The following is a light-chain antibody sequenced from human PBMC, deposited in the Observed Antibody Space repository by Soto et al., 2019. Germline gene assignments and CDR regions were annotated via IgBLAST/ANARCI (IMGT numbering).Light chain of an antibody. CDR3: QQYGTSPGT. CDR2: GAS. V-gene: IGKV3-20*01. J-gene: IGKJ2*01. Sequence: EIVLTQSPGTLSLSPGERATLSCRASHAVTNNFLAWYQQKPGQAPRLVIYGASSRPAGIPDRFSGSGAGTDFNLSISRLEPEDFAVYFCQQYGTSPGTFGQGTKLEIK. CDR1: HAVTNNF.